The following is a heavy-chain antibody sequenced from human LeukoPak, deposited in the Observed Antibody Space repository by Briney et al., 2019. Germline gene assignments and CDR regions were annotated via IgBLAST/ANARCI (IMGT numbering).Heavy chain of an antibody. CDR1: GGSISSSSYY. V-gene: IGHV4-39*01. CDR3: ARPGRWTDAFDI. D-gene: IGHD5-24*01. CDR2: IYYSGST. Sequence: SETLSLTCAVSGGSISSSSYYWGWIRQPPGKGLEWIGSIYYSGSTYYNPSLKSRVTISVDTSKNQFSLKLSSVTAADTAVYYCARPGRWTDAFDIWGQGTMVTVSS. J-gene: IGHJ3*02.